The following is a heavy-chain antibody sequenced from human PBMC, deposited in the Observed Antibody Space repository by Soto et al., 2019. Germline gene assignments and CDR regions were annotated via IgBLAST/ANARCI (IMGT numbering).Heavy chain of an antibody. J-gene: IGHJ4*02. V-gene: IGHV3-48*02. CDR1: GFTFSTDS. CDR3: ARFFGSGFDY. D-gene: IGHD6-19*01. CDR2: ISTSGATR. Sequence: EVQLVESGGGLVQPGGSLRLSCVASGFTFSTDSMNWVRQAPGKGLEWVAHISTSGATRYYADYVKGRFTISRDNAKTSLYLLMDSLRNEDTAVYYCARFFGSGFDYWGQGTLVTVSS.